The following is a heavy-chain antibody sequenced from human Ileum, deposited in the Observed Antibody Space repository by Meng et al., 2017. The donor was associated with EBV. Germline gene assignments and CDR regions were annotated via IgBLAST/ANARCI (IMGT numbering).Heavy chain of an antibody. CDR2: IYHSGST. CDR1: GDSISSNNW. Sequence: QVQREESGPALVKPSGALPLTCAVSGDSISSNNWWSWVRQPPGKGLEWIGEIYHSGSTNYNPSFKSRVTMSVDKSKNQISLNLSSVTAADTAVYYCASGRDYAWHSWGRGTLVTVSS. CDR3: ASGRDYAWHS. D-gene: IGHD4-17*01. J-gene: IGHJ4*02. V-gene: IGHV4-4*02.